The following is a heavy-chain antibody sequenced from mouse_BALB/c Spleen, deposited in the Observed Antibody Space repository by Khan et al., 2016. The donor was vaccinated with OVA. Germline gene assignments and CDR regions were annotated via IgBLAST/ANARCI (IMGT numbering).Heavy chain of an antibody. V-gene: IGHV1-54*01. CDR2: INPGSGDT. CDR3: ARGGYGTLAY. J-gene: IGHJ3*01. Sequence: QVQLQQSGAELVRPGTSVKVSCKASGYAFTDYLIEWLKQRPGQGLEWIGVINPGSGDTHYNEKFRGKATLTADKSSSTAYMQLSSLTSDDSADYFCARGGYGTLAYWGQGTPVTVSA. CDR1: GYAFTDYL. D-gene: IGHD2-1*01.